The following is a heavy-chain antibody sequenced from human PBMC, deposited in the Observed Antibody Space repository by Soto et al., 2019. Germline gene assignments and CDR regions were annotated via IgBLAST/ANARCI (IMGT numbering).Heavy chain of an antibody. CDR1: GFSLSTSGVG. V-gene: IGHV2-5*01. CDR3: ARLMEYSSSWYYYYYYDMDV. Sequence: SGPTLVNPTQTLTLTCTFSGFSLSTSGVGVGWIRQPPGKALEWLALIYWNDDKRYSPSLKSRLTITKDTSKNQVVLTMTNLDHVDTQTYYCARLMEYSSSWYYYYYYDMDVWGQGTTVTASS. CDR2: IYWNDDK. J-gene: IGHJ6*02. D-gene: IGHD6-13*01.